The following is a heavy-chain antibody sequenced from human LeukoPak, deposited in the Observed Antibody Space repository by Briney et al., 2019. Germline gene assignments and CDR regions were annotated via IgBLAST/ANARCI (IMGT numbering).Heavy chain of an antibody. CDR3: ARGQWLDNY. CDR1: GGSFSGYY. D-gene: IGHD6-19*01. V-gene: IGHV4-34*01. CDR2: INHSGST. Sequence: PSETLSLTCAVYGGSFSGYYWSWIRQPPGKGLEWIGEINHSGSTNYNPSLKSRVTISVDTSKNQFSLVLTSMTAADTAVYYRARGQWLDNYWGQGTLVTVSS. J-gene: IGHJ4*02.